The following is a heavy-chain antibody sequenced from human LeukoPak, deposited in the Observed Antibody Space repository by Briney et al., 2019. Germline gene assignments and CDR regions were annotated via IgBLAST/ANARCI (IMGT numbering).Heavy chain of an antibody. V-gene: IGHV4-4*02. J-gene: IGHJ3*02. Sequence: SETLSLTCAVSGCSISSSNWWSWVRQPPGKGLEWIGEIYHSGSTNYNPSLKSRVTISVDKSKNQFSLKLSSVTAADTAVYYCARASYYYGSGSPPAFDIWGQGTMVTVSS. CDR3: ARASYYYGSGSPPAFDI. CDR1: GCSISSSNW. D-gene: IGHD3-10*01. CDR2: IYHSGST.